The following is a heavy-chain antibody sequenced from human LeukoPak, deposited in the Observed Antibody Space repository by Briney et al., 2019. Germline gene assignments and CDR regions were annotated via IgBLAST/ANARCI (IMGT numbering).Heavy chain of an antibody. D-gene: IGHD6-19*01. Sequence: SETLSLTCTVSGGSISSNSLYWGWIRQPPGKGLEWIGSIYHSGSTNYNPSVKSRVTISVDTSKNQFSLKLTSLTAADTAVYYCARNSPHSSPFYFDYWGQGTLVTVSS. J-gene: IGHJ4*02. CDR2: IYHSGST. V-gene: IGHV4-39*07. CDR1: GGSISSNSLY. CDR3: ARNSPHSSPFYFDY.